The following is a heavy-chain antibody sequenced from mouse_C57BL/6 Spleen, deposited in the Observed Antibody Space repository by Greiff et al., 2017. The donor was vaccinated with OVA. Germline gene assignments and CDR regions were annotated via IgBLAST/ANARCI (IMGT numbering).Heavy chain of an antibody. D-gene: IGHD1-1*01. V-gene: IGHV7-3*01. CDR1: GFSLTDYY. Sequence: EVQGVESGGGLVPPGGSLCLSCAASGFSLTDYYMSWVRQPPGKALEWLGFIRNKANGYTTEYRASVKGRSSSTRDNSQSILYIQMNALRAEDSATYYCATSPSYITFDDWGKGTTLTVSS. J-gene: IGHJ2*01. CDR2: IRNKANGYTT. CDR3: ATSPSYITFDD.